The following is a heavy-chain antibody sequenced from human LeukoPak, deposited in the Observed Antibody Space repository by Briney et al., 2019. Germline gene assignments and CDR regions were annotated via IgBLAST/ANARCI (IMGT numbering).Heavy chain of an antibody. CDR3: AQVSSSWYYFDY. V-gene: IGHV3-23*01. CDR1: GFTFSDYA. CDR2: ICSSGTST. J-gene: IGHJ4*02. D-gene: IGHD6-13*01. Sequence: PGGSLRLSCAASGFTFSDYAMIWVRQAPGKGLEWVSVICSSGTSTNYEDSVKGRITISRDKSKNTLYLQMKSLRAEDRAVYYCAQVSSSWYYFDYWGQGSLVTVSS.